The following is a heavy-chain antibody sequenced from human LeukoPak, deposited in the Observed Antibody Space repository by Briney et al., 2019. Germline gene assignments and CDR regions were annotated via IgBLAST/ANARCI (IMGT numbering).Heavy chain of an antibody. D-gene: IGHD2-8*02. CDR1: GYTFTGYT. V-gene: IGHV1-2*06. CDR2: SKPNSGGA. CDR3: ARDLSSTAYWEFDY. Sequence: WASVKISCKASGYTFTGYTIHRVRQAPGHGLEWMGRSKPNSGGAEYEQNFHGRVTMTRDMSINTAYMTLSALTFGDTAMYYCARDLSSTAYWEFDYWGQGTVVTVSS. J-gene: IGHJ4*02.